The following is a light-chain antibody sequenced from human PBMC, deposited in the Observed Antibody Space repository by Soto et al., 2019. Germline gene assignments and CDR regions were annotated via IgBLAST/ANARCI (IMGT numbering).Light chain of an antibody. CDR1: QSASTT. J-gene: IGKJ1*01. Sequence: EVVMMQPPATLSVSPGERATLSCRASQSASTTVAWYQQKSGQPPRLLIYSASTRAIGVPARFSGSGSGTDFTLTITSLKSEDFGVYSCQQFNNWPRTFGHGTNVDI. V-gene: IGKV3-15*01. CDR3: QQFNNWPRT. CDR2: SAS.